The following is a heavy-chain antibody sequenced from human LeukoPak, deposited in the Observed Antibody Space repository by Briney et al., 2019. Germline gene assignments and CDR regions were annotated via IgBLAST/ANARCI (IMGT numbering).Heavy chain of an antibody. Sequence: PSETLSLTCTVSGYSISSGYYWGWIQQPPGKGLGWIGSIYHSGSTYYNPSLKSRVTISVDTSKNQFSLKLSSVTAADTAVYYCARVGGDLEPFDYWGQGTLVTVSS. D-gene: IGHD2-21*02. CDR2: IYHSGST. V-gene: IGHV4-38-2*02. CDR3: ARVGGDLEPFDY. J-gene: IGHJ4*02. CDR1: GYSISSGYY.